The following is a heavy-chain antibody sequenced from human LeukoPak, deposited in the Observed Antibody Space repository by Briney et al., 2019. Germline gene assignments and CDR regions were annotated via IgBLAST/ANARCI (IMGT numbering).Heavy chain of an antibody. CDR3: ARGNPFDL. CDR2: ISDSGST. J-gene: IGHJ2*01. Sequence: SETLSLTCTVSGGSISSSSYYWGWIRQPPGKGLEWIGRISDSGSTYYNPSLKSRVTISVDTSKNQFSLKLTSVTAADTAVYYCARGNPFDLWGRGTLVTVSS. V-gene: IGHV4-39*02. CDR1: GGSISSSSYY.